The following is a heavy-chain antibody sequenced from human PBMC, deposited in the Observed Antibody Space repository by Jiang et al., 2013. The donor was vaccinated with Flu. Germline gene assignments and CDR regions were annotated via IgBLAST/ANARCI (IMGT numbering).Heavy chain of an antibody. V-gene: IGHV4-39*01. CDR3: AILVLWFGELYPYNWFDP. CDR2: IYYSGST. CDR1: GGSISSSSYY. J-gene: IGHJ5*02. D-gene: IGHD3-10*01. Sequence: TLSLTCTVSGGSISSSSYYWGWIRQPPGKGLEWIGSIYYSGSTYYNPSLKSRVTISVDTSKNQFSLKLSSVTAADTAVYYCAILVLWFGELYPYNWFDPWGQGTLVTVSS.